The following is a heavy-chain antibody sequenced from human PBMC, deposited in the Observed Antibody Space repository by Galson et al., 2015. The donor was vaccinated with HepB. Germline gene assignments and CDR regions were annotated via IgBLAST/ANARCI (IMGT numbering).Heavy chain of an antibody. CDR3: TRSGSPTFDAFDI. Sequence: SLRLSCAASGFIFSNYPIHWVRQAPGKGLEWVAIISYDGTNKYYADSVKGRFTISRDNSKSTLFLQMNSLRPEDTAVYYCTRSGSPTFDAFDIWGQGTMVTVSS. CDR2: ISYDGTNK. D-gene: IGHD1-26*01. J-gene: IGHJ3*02. V-gene: IGHV3-30-3*01. CDR1: GFIFSNYP.